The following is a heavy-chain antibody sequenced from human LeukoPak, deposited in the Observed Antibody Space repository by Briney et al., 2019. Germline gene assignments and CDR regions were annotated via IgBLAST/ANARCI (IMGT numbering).Heavy chain of an antibody. V-gene: IGHV1-2*02. J-gene: IGHJ4*02. Sequence: GASVKVSCKASGYTFTGYYIHWVRQAPGQGLEWMGWINPNSGGTNYAQKFRGRVTMTRDTSISTAYMELSRLRSDDTAVYYCARANYYDSSGSDYWGQGTLVTVPS. CDR1: GYTFTGYY. D-gene: IGHD3-22*01. CDR2: INPNSGGT. CDR3: ARANYYDSSGSDY.